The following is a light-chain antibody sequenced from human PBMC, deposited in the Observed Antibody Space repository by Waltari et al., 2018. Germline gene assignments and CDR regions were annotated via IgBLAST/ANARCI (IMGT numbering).Light chain of an antibody. V-gene: IGLV2-11*01. CDR2: VVR. CDR3: RSYAGSYTWV. J-gene: IGLJ3*02. CDR1: SSDVGGYNY. Sequence: QSALTQPRSVSGSPGQSVTISCTGTSSDVGGYNYVSWHQQYPGKAPKLMIYVVRRPPSGSPARLPCSKSRNTASPSLFERQSEDEADYSCRSYAGSYTWVFGGGTKLTVL.